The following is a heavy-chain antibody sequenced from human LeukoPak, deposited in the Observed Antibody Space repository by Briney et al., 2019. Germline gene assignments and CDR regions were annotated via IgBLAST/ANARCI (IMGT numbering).Heavy chain of an antibody. J-gene: IGHJ5*02. CDR2: INPNSGGT. CDR1: GGTFSSYA. D-gene: IGHD1-1*01. V-gene: IGHV1-2*02. Sequence: ASVKVSCKASGGTFSSYAISWVRQAPGQGLEWMGWINPNSGGTNYAQKFQGRVTMTRDTSISTAYMELSRLRSDDTAVYYCARDPFGTTGTTWFDPWGQGTLVTVSS. CDR3: ARDPFGTTGTTWFDP.